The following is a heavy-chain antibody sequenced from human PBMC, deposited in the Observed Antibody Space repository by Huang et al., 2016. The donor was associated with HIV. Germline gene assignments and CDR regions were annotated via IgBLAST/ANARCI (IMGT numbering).Heavy chain of an antibody. D-gene: IGHD3-10*01. J-gene: IGHJ6*03. V-gene: IGHV1-69*12. CDR2: VGPNFRRT. CDR1: GGTFSSYG. Sequence: QVQLVQSGAEMKTPGSSVKVSSTAPGGTFSSYGISWVRQAPGQGLEWLAGVGPNFRRTDYAQEFQGRRTITADESTSTAYMELSSLRSQDSARYCCARGVFDGVWSGDLLPHFYYMDVWGKGTTVTVSS. CDR3: ARGVFDGVWSGDLLPHFYYMDV.